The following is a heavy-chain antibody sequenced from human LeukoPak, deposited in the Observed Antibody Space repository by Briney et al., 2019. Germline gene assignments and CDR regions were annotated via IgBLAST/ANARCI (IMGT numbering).Heavy chain of an antibody. CDR3: ASARGMASDSIDF. CDR1: GFTFSSHA. J-gene: IGHJ4*02. Sequence: PGGSLRLSCAASGFTFSSHAMSWVRQAPGKGLEWVSAISADSYYTYYADSVQGRFTISRDNSKNTLCLQMNSLRAEDTAVYYCASARGMASDSIDFWGQGTLVTVSS. V-gene: IGHV3-23*01. CDR2: ISADSYYT. D-gene: IGHD3-10*01.